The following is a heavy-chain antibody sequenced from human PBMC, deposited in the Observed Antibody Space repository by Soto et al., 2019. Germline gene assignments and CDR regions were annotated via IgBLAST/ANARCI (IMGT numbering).Heavy chain of an antibody. V-gene: IGHV4-38-2*02. D-gene: IGHD2-2*02. Sequence: SETLSLTCTVSGGSISNYYWGWIRQPPGKGLEWIGSIYHSGSTYYNPSLKSRVTISVDTSKNQFSLKLSSVTAADTAVYYCARAVGYCSSTSCYTPFDPWGQGTLVTVSS. J-gene: IGHJ5*02. CDR2: IYHSGST. CDR3: ARAVGYCSSTSCYTPFDP. CDR1: GGSISNYY.